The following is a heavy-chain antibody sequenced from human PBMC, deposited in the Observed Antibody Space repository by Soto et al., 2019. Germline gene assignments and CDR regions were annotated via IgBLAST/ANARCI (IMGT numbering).Heavy chain of an antibody. CDR3: ARVWYSSGWVSNYYYYGMDV. CDR1: GYTFTSYA. Sequence: ASVKVSCKASGYTFTSYAMHWVRQAPGQRLEWMGWINAGNGNTKYSQKFQGRVTITRDTSASTAYVELSSLRSEDTAVYYCARVWYSSGWVSNYYYYGMDVWGQGTTVTVSS. CDR2: INAGNGNT. J-gene: IGHJ6*02. V-gene: IGHV1-3*01. D-gene: IGHD6-19*01.